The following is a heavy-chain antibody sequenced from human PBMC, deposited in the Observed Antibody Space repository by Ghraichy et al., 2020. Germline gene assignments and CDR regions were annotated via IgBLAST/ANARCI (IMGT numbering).Heavy chain of an antibody. Sequence: GESLNISCAASGFTFSNFAMHWVRQAPGKGLEYVSGISNNGGSTYYADSVKGRFTISRDNSKSTLYLQMGSLRAEDMAVYYCARASSWSAYERFDIWGQGTMVTVSS. CDR1: GFTFSNFA. D-gene: IGHD3-3*01. CDR2: ISNNGGST. CDR3: ARASSWSAYERFDI. J-gene: IGHJ3*02. V-gene: IGHV3-64*02.